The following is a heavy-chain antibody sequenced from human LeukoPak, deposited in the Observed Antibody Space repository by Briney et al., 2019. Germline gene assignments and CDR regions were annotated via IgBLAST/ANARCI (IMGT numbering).Heavy chain of an antibody. V-gene: IGHV4-4*07. CDR2: IYTSGST. CDR1: GGSISSYF. CDR3: ARDQATWRAFDI. Sequence: SETLSLTCTVSGGSISSYFWSWIRQPAGKGLEWIGRIYTSGSTYYSPSLKSRVTMSVDTSTNQFSLKLSSVTAADTAVYYCARDQATWRAFDIWGQGTSVTVSS. D-gene: IGHD3-3*01. J-gene: IGHJ3*02.